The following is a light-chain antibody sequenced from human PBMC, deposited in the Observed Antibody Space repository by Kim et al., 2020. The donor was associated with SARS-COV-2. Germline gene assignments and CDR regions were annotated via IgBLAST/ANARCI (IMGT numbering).Light chain of an antibody. V-gene: IGKV1-12*01. CDR1: QGVSGY. CDR2: SVS. CDR3: QQANTFPFT. Sequence: SASVGDRVTITCRASQGVSGYVAWYQQRPGKAPELLIYSVSTLQRGVPSRFSGSGSGTDFTLTISSLQPEDIATYDCQQANTFPFTFGQGTKLEI. J-gene: IGKJ2*01.